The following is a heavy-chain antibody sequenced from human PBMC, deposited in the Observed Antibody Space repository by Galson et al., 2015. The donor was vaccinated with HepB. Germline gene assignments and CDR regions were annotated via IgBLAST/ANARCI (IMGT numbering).Heavy chain of an antibody. J-gene: IGHJ1*01. CDR2: ITSSGGNT. CDR1: GFTFTRYA. CDR3: AKDGIMVAANPYHFHY. Sequence: SLRLSCAASGFTFTRYAMTWVRQAPGKGLEWVSSITSSGGNTYYTDSVKGRFTISRDNSQNTLLLQMNSLRAEDTAVYYCAKDGIMVAANPYHFHYWGQGGLVTVSS. D-gene: IGHD2-15*01. V-gene: IGHV3-23*01.